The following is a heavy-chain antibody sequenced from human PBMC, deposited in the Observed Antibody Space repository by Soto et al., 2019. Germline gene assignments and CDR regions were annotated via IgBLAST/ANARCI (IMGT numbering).Heavy chain of an antibody. D-gene: IGHD3-3*01. CDR1: GFTFSSYA. V-gene: IGHV3-23*01. CDR2: ISGSGGST. CDR3: AIRAPRITIFGVVIQHHFDY. Sequence: PGGSLRLSCAASGFTFSSYAMSWVRQAPGKGLEWVSAISGSGGSTYYADSVKGRFTISRDNSKNTLYLQMNSLRAEDTAVYYCAIRAPRITIFGVVIQHHFDYWGQGTLVTVSS. J-gene: IGHJ4*02.